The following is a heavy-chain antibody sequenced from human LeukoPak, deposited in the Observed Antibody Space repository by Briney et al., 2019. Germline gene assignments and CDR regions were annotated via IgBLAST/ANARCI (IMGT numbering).Heavy chain of an antibody. Sequence: GRSLRLSNAASGFTFSSYCMSWVRHAPGKWLDCVANIKQDGSEKYYVESVKGRFTISRDNAKNSLYLQMNSLRAEDTAVYYCARVEDRGYGFFDYWGQGTLVTVSS. J-gene: IGHJ4*02. CDR2: IKQDGSEK. CDR3: ARVEDRGYGFFDY. V-gene: IGHV3-7*03. D-gene: IGHD5-12*01. CDR1: GFTFSSYC.